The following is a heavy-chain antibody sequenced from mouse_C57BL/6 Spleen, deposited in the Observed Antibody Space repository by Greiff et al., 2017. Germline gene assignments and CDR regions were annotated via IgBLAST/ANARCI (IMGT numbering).Heavy chain of an antibody. V-gene: IGHV1-72*01. CDR2: IDPNSGGT. CDR1: GYTFTSYW. Sequence: QVQLQQPGAELVKPGASVKLSCKASGYTFTSYWMHWVKQRPGRGLEWIGRIDPNSGGTKYNEKFKSKATLTVDKPSSTAYMQLSSLTSEESAVYYCARGNYGYDRAYWYFDVWGTGTTVTVSS. D-gene: IGHD2-2*01. CDR3: ARGNYGYDRAYWYFDV. J-gene: IGHJ1*03.